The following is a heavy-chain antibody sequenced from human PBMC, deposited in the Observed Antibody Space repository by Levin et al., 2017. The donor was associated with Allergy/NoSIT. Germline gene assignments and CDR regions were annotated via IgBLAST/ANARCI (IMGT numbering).Heavy chain of an antibody. CDR1: GGSVSSGSYY. Sequence: PSETLSLTCTVSGGSVSSGSYYWSWIRQPPGKGLEWIGYIYYSGSTNYNPSLKSRVTISVDTSKNQFSLKLSSVTAADTAVYYCAGEPVGVTTSRRWFDPWGQGTLVTVSS. J-gene: IGHJ5*02. CDR3: AGEPVGVTTSRRWFDP. D-gene: IGHD2-21*02. CDR2: IYYSGST. V-gene: IGHV4-61*01.